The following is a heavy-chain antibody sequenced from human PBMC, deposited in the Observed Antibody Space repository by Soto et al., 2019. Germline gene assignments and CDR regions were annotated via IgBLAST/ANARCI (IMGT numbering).Heavy chain of an antibody. J-gene: IGHJ5*02. CDR1: GYTFTSYY. D-gene: IGHD3-9*01. CDR2: INPSGGST. V-gene: IGHV1-46*03. Sequence: GESLKISCKASGYTFTSYYMHWVRQAPGQGLEWMGIINPSGGSTSYAQKFQGRVTMTRDTSTSTVYMELSSLRSEDTAVYYCARESDYDILTGSSSWFDPWGQGTLVTVSS. CDR3: ARESDYDILTGSSSWFDP.